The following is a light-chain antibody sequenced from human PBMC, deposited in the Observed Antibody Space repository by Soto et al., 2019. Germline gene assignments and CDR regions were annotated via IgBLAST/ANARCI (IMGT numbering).Light chain of an antibody. CDR2: SNN. CDR3: AAWDDSLSAVV. Sequence: QSVLTQPPSASGTPGQTVTISCSGSSSNIGSNFVSWYQQLPGAAPNLLIYSNNQRPSGVPDRFSGSKSGTSASLAISGLRSEDEADYYCAAWDDSLSAVVFGGGTKRTVL. CDR1: SSNIGSNF. J-gene: IGLJ2*01. V-gene: IGLV1-47*01.